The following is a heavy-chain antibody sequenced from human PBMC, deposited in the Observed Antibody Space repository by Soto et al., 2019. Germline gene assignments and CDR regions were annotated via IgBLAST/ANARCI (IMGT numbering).Heavy chain of an antibody. J-gene: IGHJ4*02. Sequence: PSETLALTCTVSGGSVSSGSYYWSWIRQPPGKGLEWIGYIYYSGSTNYNPSLKSRVTISVDTSKNQFSLKLSSVTAADTAVYYCARDYDYGGKGPWHYFDYWGQGTLVTVSS. CDR1: GGSVSSGSYY. V-gene: IGHV4-61*01. D-gene: IGHD4-17*01. CDR3: ARDYDYGGKGPWHYFDY. CDR2: IYYSGST.